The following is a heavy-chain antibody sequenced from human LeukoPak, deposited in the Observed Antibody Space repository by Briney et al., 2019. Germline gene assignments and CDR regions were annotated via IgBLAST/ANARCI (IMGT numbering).Heavy chain of an antibody. CDR3: AKDRGSGWYGAFDI. CDR1: GFTFSSYA. D-gene: IGHD6-19*01. CDR2: ISGSGGST. V-gene: IGHV3-23*01. Sequence: GGSLGLSCAASGFTFSSYAMSWVRQAPGKGLEWVSAISGSGGSTYYADSVKGRFTISRDNSKNTLCLQMNSLRAEDTAVYYCAKDRGSGWYGAFDIWGQGTMVTVSS. J-gene: IGHJ3*02.